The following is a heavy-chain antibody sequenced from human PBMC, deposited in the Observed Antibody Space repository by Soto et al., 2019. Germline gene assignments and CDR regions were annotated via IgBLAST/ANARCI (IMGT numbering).Heavy chain of an antibody. J-gene: IGHJ6*04. CDR1: GDSFNDYY. V-gene: IGHV1-2*04. D-gene: IGHD6-25*01. CDR2: MNPNGGVT. CDR3: AAGRRGAPATSVYHFLYADL. Sequence: QVQLVQSGAEVRKPGASVTVSCRSSGDSFNDYYIHWVRQAPGQGVEWMGWMNPNGGVTKYAQKFQGWVSMTRDTPIRTLYVPLGRRRADDPAVYSLAAGRRGAPATSVYHFLYADLWGSGATVTVPS.